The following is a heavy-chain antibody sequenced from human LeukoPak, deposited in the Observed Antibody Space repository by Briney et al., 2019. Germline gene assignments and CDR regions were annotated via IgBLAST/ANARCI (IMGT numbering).Heavy chain of an antibody. D-gene: IGHD6-6*01. CDR3: ARRIIEARRGSYFDS. CDR1: GGSINSGSYD. CDR2: ISYSGST. V-gene: IGHV4-39*02. Sequence: KPSETLSLTCAVSGGSINSGSYDWGWIRQPPGKGLEWIGSISYSGSTYCNPSLKSRVTISVDTSKNHFSLKLSSVTAADTAVYYCARRIIEARRGSYFDSWGQGTLVTVSS. J-gene: IGHJ4*02.